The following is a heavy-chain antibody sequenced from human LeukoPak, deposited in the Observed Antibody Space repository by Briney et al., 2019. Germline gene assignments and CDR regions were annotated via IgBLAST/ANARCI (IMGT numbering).Heavy chain of an antibody. CDR3: AREEVYCTNGVCPREGAFDY. CDR1: GGSISSYY. D-gene: IGHD2-8*01. CDR2: IYTSGST. J-gene: IGHJ4*02. Sequence: SETLSLTCTVSGGSISSYYWSWIRQPAGKGLEWIGRIYTSGSTNYNPSLKSRVTISVDTSKNQFSLKLSSVTAADTAVYYCAREEVYCTNGVCPREGAFDYWGQGTLVTVSS. V-gene: IGHV4-4*07.